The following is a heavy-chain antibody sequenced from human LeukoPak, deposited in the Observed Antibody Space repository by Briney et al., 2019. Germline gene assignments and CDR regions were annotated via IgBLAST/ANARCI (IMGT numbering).Heavy chain of an antibody. CDR3: ARDPDSSWYFDY. J-gene: IGHJ4*02. CDR1: AITVTTHY. V-gene: IGHV3-66*01. CDR2: IYSGGST. Sequence: ATPAITVTTHYMRWVHPHPAKQHNYISVIYSGGSTYYADSVKGRFTISRDNSKNTLYLQMNSLRAEDTAVYYCARDPDSSWYFDYWGQGTLVTVSS. D-gene: IGHD6-13*01.